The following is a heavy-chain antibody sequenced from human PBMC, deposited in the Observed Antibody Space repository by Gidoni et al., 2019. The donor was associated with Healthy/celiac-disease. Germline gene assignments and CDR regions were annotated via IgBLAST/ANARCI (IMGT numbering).Heavy chain of an antibody. CDR3: ARHPAAPHLGSGSYSLHWYFDL. J-gene: IGHJ2*01. Sequence: QLQLQESGPGLVKPSETLSLSCTVSGGSNSSSRSYWGWFRQPPGKGLEWIGSISYSGSTYYNPSLKSRVTIAVDTSKNQFSLKLSSVTAADTSVYYCARHPAAPHLGSGSYSLHWYFDLWGRGTLVTVSS. CDR2: ISYSGST. V-gene: IGHV4-39*01. D-gene: IGHD3-10*01. CDR1: GGSNSSSRSY.